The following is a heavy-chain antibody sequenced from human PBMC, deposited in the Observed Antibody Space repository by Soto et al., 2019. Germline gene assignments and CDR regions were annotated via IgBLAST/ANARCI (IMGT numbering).Heavy chain of an antibody. Sequence: QVQLQQWGAGLLKPSETLSLTCAVYGGSFSGYYWSWIRQPPGKGLEWIGEINHIGSTNYNPSLKSRVXXXVXXXXXXXXXXXXXXXXXXXXXXXXXXXXXXXSXWFDPWGQGTLVTVSS. J-gene: IGHJ5*02. CDR3: XXXXXXXSXWFDP. CDR2: INHIGST. CDR1: GGSFSGYY. V-gene: IGHV4-34*01.